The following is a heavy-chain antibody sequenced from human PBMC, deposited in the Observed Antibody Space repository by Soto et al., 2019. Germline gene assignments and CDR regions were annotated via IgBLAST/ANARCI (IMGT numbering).Heavy chain of an antibody. V-gene: IGHV1-46*01. CDR3: ARAEGVAGPYYFDY. J-gene: IGHJ4*02. CDR2: INPSGGST. Sequence: VKVSCKASGYTFTSYYMHWVRQAPGQGLEWMGIINPSGGSTSYAQKFQGRVTMTRDTSTSTVYMELSSLRSEDTAVYYCARAEGVAGPYYFDYGGQGNLVTVPS. CDR1: GYTFTSYY. D-gene: IGHD6-19*01.